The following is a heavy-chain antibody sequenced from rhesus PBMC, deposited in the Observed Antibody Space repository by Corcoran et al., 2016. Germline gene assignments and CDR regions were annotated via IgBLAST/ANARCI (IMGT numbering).Heavy chain of an antibody. V-gene: IGHV4-169*02. J-gene: IGHJ4*01. D-gene: IGHD3-34*01. CDR2: IYGSGSST. CDR3: ARDLGGGVPPGEIDY. Sequence: QLQLQESGPGLVKPSETLSVTCAVSGGSISSSYWSWIRQAPGKGLGWIGFIYGSGSSTTSNPSLRGRVTLSVDTSKNPLSLKRSSVTAAATAVYYCARDLGGGVPPGEIDYWGQGVLVTVSS. CDR1: GGSISSSY.